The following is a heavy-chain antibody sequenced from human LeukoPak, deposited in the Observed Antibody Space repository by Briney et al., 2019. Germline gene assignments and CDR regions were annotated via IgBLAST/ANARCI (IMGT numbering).Heavy chain of an antibody. CDR2: IFHSGST. Sequence: PSETLSLTCTVSGGSISSGGYYCSWIRQPPGKGLEWIGYIFHSGSTYYNPSLKSRVTISVDRSKNQFSLKLSSVTAADTAVYYCARDSSYYYMDVWGKGTTVTVSS. J-gene: IGHJ6*03. D-gene: IGHD6-6*01. V-gene: IGHV4-30-2*01. CDR3: ARDSSYYYMDV. CDR1: GGSISSGGYY.